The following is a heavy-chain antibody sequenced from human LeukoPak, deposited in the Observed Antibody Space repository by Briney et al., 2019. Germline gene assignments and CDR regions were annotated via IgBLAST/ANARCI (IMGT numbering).Heavy chain of an antibody. CDR3: ARSTKTLYSALYFDY. V-gene: IGHV4-59*01. CDR1: GGSISSYY. D-gene: IGHD2-21*01. J-gene: IGHJ4*02. CDR2: IYYSGST. Sequence: SETLSLTCTVSGGSISSYYWSWIRQPPGKGLEWIGYIYYSGSTNYNPSLKSRVTISVDTSKDQFSLKLSSVTAADTAVYYCARSTKTLYSALYFDYWGQGTLVTVSS.